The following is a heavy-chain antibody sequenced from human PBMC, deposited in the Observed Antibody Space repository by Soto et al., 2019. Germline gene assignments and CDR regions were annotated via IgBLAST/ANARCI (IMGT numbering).Heavy chain of an antibody. Sequence: LSLTCTVSGGSVTNSSYYWGWIRQSPGKGLKWIGSVYYRGRSYSKSSVKSRVTISVHTSKNRFSLSLNSVTASDTAVYFCVSQRTTVPTQAYFDYWGPGALVTVSS. V-gene: IGHV4-39*01. CDR1: GGSVTNSSYY. J-gene: IGHJ4*02. CDR3: VSQRTTVPTQAYFDY. CDR2: VYYRGRS. D-gene: IGHD4-17*01.